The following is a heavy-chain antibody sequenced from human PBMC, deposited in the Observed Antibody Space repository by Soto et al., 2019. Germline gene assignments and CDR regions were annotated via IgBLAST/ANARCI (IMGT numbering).Heavy chain of an antibody. Sequence: QVQLVQSGAEVKKPGSSVKVSCKASGCTFSSYAISWVRQAPGQGLEWMGGIIPIFCTANYAQKFQGRVTITADESTRTAYMELRSLRSEDTAVYYCARAVAERYYYYYCMDVWGQGTTVTVSS. V-gene: IGHV1-69*01. CDR3: ARAVAERYYYYYCMDV. CDR2: IIPIFCTA. CDR1: GCTFSSYA. J-gene: IGHJ6*02. D-gene: IGHD6-19*01.